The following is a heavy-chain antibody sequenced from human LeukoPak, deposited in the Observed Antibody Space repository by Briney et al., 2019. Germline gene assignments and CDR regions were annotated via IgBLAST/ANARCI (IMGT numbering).Heavy chain of an antibody. D-gene: IGHD3-3*01. CDR3: ARGKDTYYDFWSGVEYYYYYGMDV. J-gene: IGHJ6*02. CDR1: GGSFSGYY. V-gene: IGHV4-34*01. CDR2: INHSGST. Sequence: PSETLSPTCAVYGGSFSGYYWSWIRQPPGKGLEWIGEINHSGSTNYNPSLKSRVTISVDTSKNQFSLKLSSVTAADTAVYYCARGKDTYYDFWSGVEYYYYYGMDVWGQGTTVTVSS.